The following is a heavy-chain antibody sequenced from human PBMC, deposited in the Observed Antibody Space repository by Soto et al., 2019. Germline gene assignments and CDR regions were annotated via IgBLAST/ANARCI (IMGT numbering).Heavy chain of an antibody. CDR2: IKPDGSEK. CDR3: ARDYEFGFDI. Sequence: EVQLVESGGGLVQPGGSLRLSCEASAFTLSSYWMSWVRQAPGKGPEWVANIKPDGSEKYYVDSVKGRFTISRDNTKNSLYLQMSTLRPEDTAIYYCARDYEFGFDIWGQGTLVTVSS. CDR1: AFTLSSYW. J-gene: IGHJ3*02. D-gene: IGHD3-22*01. V-gene: IGHV3-7*01.